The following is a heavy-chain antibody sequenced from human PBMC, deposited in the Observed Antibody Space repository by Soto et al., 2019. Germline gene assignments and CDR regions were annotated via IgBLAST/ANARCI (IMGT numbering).Heavy chain of an antibody. CDR2: ISAYNGNT. D-gene: IGHD2-8*01. V-gene: IGHV1-18*01. CDR3: ARDTLGYCTNGVCYTVRPDYYYYGMDV. Sequence: GGPVKVSCKASGYTFTSYGISWVRQAPGQGLEWMGWISAYNGNTNYAQKLQGRVTMTTDTSTSTAYMELRSLRSDDTAVYYCARDTLGYCTNGVCYTVRPDYYYYGMDVWGQGTTVTVSS. J-gene: IGHJ6*02. CDR1: GYTFTSYG.